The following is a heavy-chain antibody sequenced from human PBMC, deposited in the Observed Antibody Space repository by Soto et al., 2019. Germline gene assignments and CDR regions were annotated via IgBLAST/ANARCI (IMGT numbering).Heavy chain of an antibody. Sequence: SETLSLTRIVSGGSIGNFYWSWFRQPTWKGLEWIGRIYTSGSTNYNPYLKSRVTMSVDTSKNQFSLKLSSVTAADTAVYYCARDFPGESSGYTDALDIWGQGTMVTVSS. J-gene: IGHJ3*02. V-gene: IGHV4-4*07. D-gene: IGHD3-22*01. CDR1: GGSIGNFY. CDR3: ARDFPGESSGYTDALDI. CDR2: IYTSGST.